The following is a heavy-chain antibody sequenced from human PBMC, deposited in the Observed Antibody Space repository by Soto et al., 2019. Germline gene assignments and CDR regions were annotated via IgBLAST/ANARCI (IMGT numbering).Heavy chain of an antibody. J-gene: IGHJ4*02. Sequence: QVHLQQWGAGLLKPSETLSLTCGVYGGSLRGSYWSSIRQPPGKALEWLGKVTHSGSTTFNPSLKSRVSVSVDTSDNQFSLKLTSVTAADTAVYYCARGHIPVYGPVPDYFDSWGQGTLVTVSS. V-gene: IGHV4-34*02. CDR2: VTHSGST. D-gene: IGHD2-21*01. CDR1: GGSLRGSY. CDR3: ARGHIPVYGPVPDYFDS.